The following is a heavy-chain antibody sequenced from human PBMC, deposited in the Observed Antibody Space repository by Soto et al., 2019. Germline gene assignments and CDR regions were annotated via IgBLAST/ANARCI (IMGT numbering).Heavy chain of an antibody. D-gene: IGHD1-20*01. CDR3: GITGTYYYYYGMDV. V-gene: IGHV4-30-4*01. CDR1: GGSISSGDYY. CDR2: IYYSGST. J-gene: IGHJ6*02. Sequence: SETLSLTCTVSGGSISSGDYYWSWIRQPPGKGLEWIGYIYYSGSTYYNPSLKSRVTISVDTSKNQFSLKLSSVTAADTAVYYCGITGTYYYYYGMDVWGQGTTVTVS.